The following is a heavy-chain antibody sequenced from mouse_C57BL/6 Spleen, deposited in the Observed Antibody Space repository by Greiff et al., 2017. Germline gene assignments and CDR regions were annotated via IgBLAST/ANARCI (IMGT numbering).Heavy chain of an antibody. D-gene: IGHD2-4*01. CDR2: IYPRSGNT. CDR3: ATYYDYDVAWFAY. J-gene: IGHJ3*01. CDR1: GYTFTSYG. V-gene: IGHV1-81*01. Sequence: QVQLQQSGAELARPGASVKLSCKASGYTFTSYGISWVKQRTGQGLEWIGEIYPRSGNTYYNEKFKGKATLTADKSSSTAYMELRSLTSEDSAVYFCATYYDYDVAWFAYWGQGTLVTVSA.